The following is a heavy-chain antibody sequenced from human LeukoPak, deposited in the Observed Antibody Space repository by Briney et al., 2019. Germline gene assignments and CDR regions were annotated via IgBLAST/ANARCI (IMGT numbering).Heavy chain of an antibody. CDR2: IYYSGST. CDR3: ARVVPYYYGMDV. Sequence: SETLSLTCTVSGGSISSGGYSWSWIRQHPGKGLEWIGYIYYSGSTNYNPSLKSRVTISVDTSKNRFSLKLSSVTAADTAVYYCARVVPYYYGMDVWGQGTTVTVSS. CDR1: GGSISSGGYS. V-gene: IGHV4-61*08. J-gene: IGHJ6*02. D-gene: IGHD2-8*01.